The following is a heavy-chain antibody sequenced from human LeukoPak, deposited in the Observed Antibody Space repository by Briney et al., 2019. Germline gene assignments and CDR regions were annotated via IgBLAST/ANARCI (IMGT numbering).Heavy chain of an antibody. J-gene: IGHJ3*02. CDR2: IYYSGST. CDR3: ARYLAAFDI. V-gene: IGHV4-59*01. Sequence: SETLSLTCTVSGGSISSYYWSWIRQPPGKGLEWIGYIYYSGSTNYNPSLKSRVTISVDTSKNQFSLKLSPVTAADTAVYYCARYLAAFDIWGQGTMVTVSS. CDR1: GGSISSYY.